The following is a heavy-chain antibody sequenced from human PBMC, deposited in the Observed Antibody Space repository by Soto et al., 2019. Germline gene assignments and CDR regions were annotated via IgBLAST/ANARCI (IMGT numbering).Heavy chain of an antibody. D-gene: IGHD6-19*01. Sequence: EVQLVESGGDLVQRGGSLRLSCVASGFNFKIYSMNWVRQAPGKVLEWFAYITSDTKTIKYVDSVKGRFTISRDNDRNFVYLHMNSLRDEDTAVYYCASSVEGHFDYWGQGTVVTVSS. CDR1: GFNFKIYS. CDR2: ITSDTKTI. J-gene: IGHJ4*02. V-gene: IGHV3-48*02. CDR3: ASSVEGHFDY.